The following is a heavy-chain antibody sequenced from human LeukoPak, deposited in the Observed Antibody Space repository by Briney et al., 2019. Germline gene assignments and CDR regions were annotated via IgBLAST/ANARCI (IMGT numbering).Heavy chain of an antibody. J-gene: IGHJ4*02. CDR3: AKGDYYDSSGYYYSY. V-gene: IGHV3-23*01. D-gene: IGHD3-22*01. Sequence: PGGSLRLSCAASGLTFSSYAMSWVRQAPGKGLEWVSAISGSGGGTYYADSVKGRFTISRDNSKNTLYLQMNSLRAEDTAVYYCAKGDYYDSSGYYYSYWGQGTLVTVSS. CDR2: ISGSGGGT. CDR1: GLTFSSYA.